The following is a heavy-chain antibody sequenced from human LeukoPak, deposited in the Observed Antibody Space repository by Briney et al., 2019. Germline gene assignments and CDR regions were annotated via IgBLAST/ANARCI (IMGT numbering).Heavy chain of an antibody. Sequence: ASVKVSCKASGYTFTGYYMHWVRQAPGQGLEWMGWINPNSGGTNYAQKFQGRVTMTRDTSISTAYMELSRLRSDDTAVYYCARGRVLPHSYFYCSSTSCPDYWGQGTLVTVSS. CDR2: INPNSGGT. D-gene: IGHD2-2*01. CDR3: ARGRVLPHSYFYCSSTSCPDY. V-gene: IGHV1-2*02. CDR1: GYTFTGYY. J-gene: IGHJ4*02.